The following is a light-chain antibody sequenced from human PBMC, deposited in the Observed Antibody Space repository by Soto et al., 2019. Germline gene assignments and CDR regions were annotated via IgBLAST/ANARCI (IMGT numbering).Light chain of an antibody. V-gene: IGKV3-11*01. CDR1: QSVGSY. CDR3: QQRSDWPST. CDR2: DAS. J-gene: IGKJ4*01. Sequence: EIVLTQSPVTLSLSPGEIATLSCRASQSVGSYFAWYQQKPGQAPRLLIYDASRRATGIPARFSGSGSGTGFTLTISSLEPEDFAVYYCQQRSDWPSTFGGGTRVEIK.